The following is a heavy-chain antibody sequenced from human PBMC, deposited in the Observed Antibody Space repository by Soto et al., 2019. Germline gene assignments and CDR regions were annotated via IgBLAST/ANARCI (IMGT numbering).Heavy chain of an antibody. CDR1: GYTFTSYY. J-gene: IGHJ4*02. D-gene: IGHD3-10*01. CDR3: SRGLGSGDY. V-gene: IGHV1-46*03. CDR2: INPNGGST. Sequence: QVQLVQSGAEVKNPGASETVSCRASGYTFTSYYIHWVRQAPGQGLEWMAIINPNGGSTNYAQRFQGRVTVIRDTSTSIVYMELSSLRSEDTAVYYCSRGLGSGDYWGQGTLVTVSS.